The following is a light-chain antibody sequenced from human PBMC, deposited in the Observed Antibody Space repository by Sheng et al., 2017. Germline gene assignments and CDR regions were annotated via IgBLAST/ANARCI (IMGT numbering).Light chain of an antibody. CDR2: DDK. CDR1: NIEAKS. CDR3: QVWDTTSDVV. V-gene: IGLV3-21*02. J-gene: IGLJ2*01. Sequence: SYVLTQPPSVSVAPGQTARITCEGDNIEAKSVQWYQQRPGQAPLLVVYDDKDRPSGIPEPVLWLQLWEHGTLTINRVEAGDEADYYCQVWDTTSDVVFGGGAKLTVL.